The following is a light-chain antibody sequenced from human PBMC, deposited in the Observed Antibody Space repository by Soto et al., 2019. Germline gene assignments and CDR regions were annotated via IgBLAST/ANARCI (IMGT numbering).Light chain of an antibody. CDR3: QQLNTYPVT. Sequence: IQLTQSPSSLSASVGDSVTITCRASQGISRYLSWYQQKPGRAPKILISAASTLQSEVPARFSGSGSGTDFTLSITSLQPEDFATYYCQQLNTYPVTFGGGTKVEIK. CDR2: AAS. V-gene: IGKV1-9*01. CDR1: QGISRY. J-gene: IGKJ4*01.